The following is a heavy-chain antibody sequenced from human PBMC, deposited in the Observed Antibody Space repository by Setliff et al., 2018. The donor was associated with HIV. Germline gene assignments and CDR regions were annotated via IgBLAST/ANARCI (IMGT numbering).Heavy chain of an antibody. CDR1: GYSISSGYR. D-gene: IGHD5-12*01. CDR3: ARRSGYAEDY. V-gene: IGHV4-38-2*02. Sequence: SETLSLTCSVSGYSISSGYRWGWIRKTPGKGLEWIANINDSGDSNYNPSLLSRVTMSVDTSRNHFSLKLSSATAADTAVYYCARRSGYAEDYWGQGTLVTVSS. J-gene: IGHJ4*02. CDR2: INDSGDS.